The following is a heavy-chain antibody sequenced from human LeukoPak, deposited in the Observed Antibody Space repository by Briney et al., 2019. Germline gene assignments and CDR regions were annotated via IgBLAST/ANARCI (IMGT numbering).Heavy chain of an antibody. V-gene: IGHV1-69*04. CDR2: IIPILGIA. J-gene: IGHJ3*02. CDR3: ARPRYYDFWSGYWTDAFDI. Sequence: ASVKVSCKASGGTFSSYAISWVRQAPGQGLEWMGRIIPILGIANYAQKFQGRVTITADKSTSTAYVELSSLRSEDTAVYYCARPRYYDFWSGYWTDAFDIWGQGTMVTVSS. D-gene: IGHD3-3*01. CDR1: GGTFSSYA.